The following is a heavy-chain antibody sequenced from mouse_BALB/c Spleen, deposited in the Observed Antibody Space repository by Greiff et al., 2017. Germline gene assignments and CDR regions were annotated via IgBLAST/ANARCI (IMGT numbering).Heavy chain of an antibody. Sequence: EVQRVESGGGLVQPGGSLRLSCATSGFTFTDYYMSWVRQPPGKALEWLGFIRNKANGYTTEYSASVKGRFTISRDNSQSILYLQMNTLRAEDSATYYCARDKYGPLAYWGQGTLVTVSA. D-gene: IGHD2-10*02. V-gene: IGHV7-3*02. CDR3: ARDKYGPLAY. CDR1: GFTFTDYY. J-gene: IGHJ3*01. CDR2: IRNKANGYTT.